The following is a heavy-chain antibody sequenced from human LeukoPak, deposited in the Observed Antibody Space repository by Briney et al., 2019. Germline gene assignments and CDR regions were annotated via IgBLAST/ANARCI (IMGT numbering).Heavy chain of an antibody. CDR3: ARARSPSSGYLLRDHNWFDP. D-gene: IGHD3-22*01. Sequence: GASVKVSCKASGGTFSSYAISWVRQAPGQGLEWMGRIIPILGIANYAQKFQGRVTITTDESTSTAYMELSSLRSEDTAVYSCARARSPSSGYLLRDHNWFDPWGQGTLVTVSS. CDR1: GGTFSSYA. J-gene: IGHJ5*02. V-gene: IGHV1-69*04. CDR2: IIPILGIA.